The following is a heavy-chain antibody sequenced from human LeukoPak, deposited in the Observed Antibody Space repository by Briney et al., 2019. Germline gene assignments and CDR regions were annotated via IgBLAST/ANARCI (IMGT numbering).Heavy chain of an antibody. CDR3: ARDLGTSGWYTFDF. Sequence: SQTLSLTCAISGDSVSSNSAAWNWIRQSPSRGLEWLGRTYYRSKWYNDYAVSVKSRVTINPDTSKNQFSLHVYSVTPEDTAVYYCARDLGTSGWYTFDFWGQGTLVTVSS. CDR1: GDSVSSNSAA. V-gene: IGHV6-1*01. D-gene: IGHD6-19*01. CDR2: TYYRSKWYN. J-gene: IGHJ5*01.